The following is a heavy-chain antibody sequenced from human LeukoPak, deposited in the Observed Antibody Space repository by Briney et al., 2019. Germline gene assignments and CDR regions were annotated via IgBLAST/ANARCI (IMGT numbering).Heavy chain of an antibody. V-gene: IGHV3-73*01. CDR3: TRHSDTYCSRANCYVDNFYGLDV. Sequence: GGSLTLSCAASGFTFSGSAMRWVRQASGKGLESVGRIRSRANSYVTAYAAAVTGRFIISRDDSSNTAYLQMNSLTTEDTAVYYCTRHSDTYCSRANCYVDNFYGLDVWGQGTRVTVSS. D-gene: IGHD2-2*01. CDR1: GFTFSGSA. CDR2: IRSRANSYVT. J-gene: IGHJ6*02.